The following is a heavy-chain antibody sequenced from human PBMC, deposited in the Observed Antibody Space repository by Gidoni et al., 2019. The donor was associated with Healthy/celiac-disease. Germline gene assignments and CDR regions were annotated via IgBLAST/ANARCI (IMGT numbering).Heavy chain of an antibody. CDR1: GFTFSSSG. Sequence: QVQLVESGGGVVQPGRSLRLPCAAAGFTFSSSGMHWVRQAPGKGLEWVAVIWYDGSNKYYADSVKGRFTISRDNSKNTLYLQRNSLRAEDTAVYYCARGTVDTAMEDWGQGTLVTVSS. CDR3: ARGTVDTAMED. V-gene: IGHV3-33*01. J-gene: IGHJ4*02. CDR2: IWYDGSNK. D-gene: IGHD5-18*01.